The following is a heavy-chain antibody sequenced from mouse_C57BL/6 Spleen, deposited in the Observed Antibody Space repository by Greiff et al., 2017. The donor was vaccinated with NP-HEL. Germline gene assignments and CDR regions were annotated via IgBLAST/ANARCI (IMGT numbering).Heavy chain of an antibody. CDR1: GFTFSDYG. Sequence: DVKLQESGGGLVQPGGSLKLSCAASGFTFSDYGMAWVRQAPRKGPEWVAFISNLAYSIYYADTVTGRFTISRENAKNTLYLEMSSLRSEDTAMYYCARDYGSSYDWYFDVWGTGTTVTVSS. J-gene: IGHJ1*03. CDR2: ISNLAYSI. CDR3: ARDYGSSYDWYFDV. V-gene: IGHV5-15*01. D-gene: IGHD1-1*01.